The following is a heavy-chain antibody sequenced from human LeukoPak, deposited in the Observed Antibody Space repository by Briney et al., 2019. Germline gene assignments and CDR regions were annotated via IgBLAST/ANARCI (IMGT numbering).Heavy chain of an antibody. Sequence: ASVKVSCKASGYTFTSYGISWVRQAPGQGLEWMGWISAYNGNTNYAQKLQGRVTMTTDTSTSTAYMELRSLRSDDTAVYYCARDSGITIFGVALTDAFDIWGQGTMVTVSS. D-gene: IGHD3-3*01. CDR3: ARDSGITIFGVALTDAFDI. CDR2: ISAYNGNT. J-gene: IGHJ3*02. CDR1: GYTFTSYG. V-gene: IGHV1-18*01.